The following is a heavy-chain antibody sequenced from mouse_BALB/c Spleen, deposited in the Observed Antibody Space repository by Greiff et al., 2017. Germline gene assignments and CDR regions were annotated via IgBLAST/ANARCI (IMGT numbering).Heavy chain of an antibody. D-gene: IGHD1-1*01. CDR3: ARSRCYGSINSYYAMDY. Sequence: EVKLVESGGGLVQPGGSRKLSCAASGFTFSSFGMHWVRQAPEKGLEWVAYISSGSGTIYYADTVKGRFTISRDNPKNTLFLQMTSLRSEDTAMYYCARSRCYGSINSYYAMDYWGQGTSVTVSS. J-gene: IGHJ4*01. V-gene: IGHV5-17*02. CDR1: GFTFSSFG. CDR2: ISSGSGTI.